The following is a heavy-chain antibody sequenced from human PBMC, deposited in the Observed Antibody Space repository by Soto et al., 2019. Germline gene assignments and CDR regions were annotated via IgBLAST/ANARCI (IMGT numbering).Heavy chain of an antibody. CDR2: LYDVYGS. V-gene: IGHV3-53*01. CDR3: ASWHEREHAYDV. CDR1: GLTVSGTKY. D-gene: IGHD1-1*01. J-gene: IGHJ3*01. Sequence: ESGGGLIQPGESLRLSCAAFGLTVSGTKYVAWVRQAPGKGLEWVSALYDVYGSFYADSVKGRFTTSSDNSKSTVYLQMNDLRPYDTAVYYCASWHEREHAYDVWGQGTAVTVSS.